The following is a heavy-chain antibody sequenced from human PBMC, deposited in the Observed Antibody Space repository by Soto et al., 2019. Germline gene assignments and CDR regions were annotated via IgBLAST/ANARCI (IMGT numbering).Heavy chain of an antibody. D-gene: IGHD5-18*01. J-gene: IGHJ4*02. CDR1: GYTFTSYG. CDR2: ISAYNGNT. Sequence: QVPLVQSGAEVKKPGASVKVSCKASGYTFTSYGISWVRQAPGQGLEWMGWISAYNGNTNYAQKLQGRVTMTTDTSTSTAYMELRSLRSDDTAVYYCATVSQVYSYGHLGYWGQGTLVTVSS. CDR3: ATVSQVYSYGHLGY. V-gene: IGHV1-18*04.